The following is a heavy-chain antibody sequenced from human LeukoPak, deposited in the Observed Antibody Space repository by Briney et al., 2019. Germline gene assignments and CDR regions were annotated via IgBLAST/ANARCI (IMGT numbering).Heavy chain of an antibody. CDR3: ARYAWSLGPAPGTPLFDY. V-gene: IGHV3-30*03. CDR2: ILSDGSNK. J-gene: IGHJ4*02. CDR1: GFTFNTYG. Sequence: GRSLRLSCAASGFTFNTYGMHWVRQAPGKGLEWGAVILSDGSNKYYADSVKGRFTISRDNSKNTLYLQMNSLRAEDTALYYCARYAWSLGPAPGTPLFDYWGQGALVTVSS. D-gene: IGHD6-13*01.